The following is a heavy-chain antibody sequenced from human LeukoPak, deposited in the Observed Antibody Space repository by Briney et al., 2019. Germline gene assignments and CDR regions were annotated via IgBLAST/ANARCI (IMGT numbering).Heavy chain of an antibody. CDR2: VNCKSGGT. CDR1: GYTFSDYY. V-gene: IGHV1-2*02. D-gene: IGHD3-22*01. CDR3: ARKPLDYYDTLDAFDL. J-gene: IGHJ3*01. Sequence: ASVKVSCQASGYTFSDYYIHWVQQAPGQGLEWMGWVNCKSGGTNYAQKFSGRVTMTRGRPPRRAYMELSRLIFDDTAVYYCARKPLDYYDTLDAFDLWGQGTKVTVSS.